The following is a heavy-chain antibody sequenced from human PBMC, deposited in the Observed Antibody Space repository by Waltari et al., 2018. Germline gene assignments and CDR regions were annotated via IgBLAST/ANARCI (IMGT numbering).Heavy chain of an antibody. V-gene: IGHV1-69*12. CDR3: ARRQLGGPLDP. CDR1: GGPFGRYA. CDR2: HIHIFGAP. D-gene: IGHD1-1*01. Sequence: QVHLVQSGAVVKKPGTAVKVSCKPAGGPFGRYAITWVRQAPGKGLEWMGGHIHIFGAPNYAQRFQGRVTITADESTSTVYMELSSLKSEDTALYFCARRQLGGPLDPWGQGTLVTVSS. J-gene: IGHJ5*02.